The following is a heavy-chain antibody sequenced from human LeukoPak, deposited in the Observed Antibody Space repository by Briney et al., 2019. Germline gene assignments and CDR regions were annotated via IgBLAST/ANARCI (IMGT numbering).Heavy chain of an antibody. CDR2: INHSGST. CDR3: ASRSYGSCYRY. Sequence: SETLTLTCAVYGGSFSGYYWSWNRQPPGKGLEWIGEINHSGSTNYNPSLKSRVTISVDTSKNQFSLKLSSVTAADTAVYYCASRSYGSCYRYWGQGTLVTVSS. D-gene: IGHD2-15*01. J-gene: IGHJ4*02. V-gene: IGHV4-34*01. CDR1: GGSFSGYY.